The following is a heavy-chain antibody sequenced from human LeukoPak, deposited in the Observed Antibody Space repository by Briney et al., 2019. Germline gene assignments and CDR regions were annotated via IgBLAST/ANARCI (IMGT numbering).Heavy chain of an antibody. V-gene: IGHV3-30*02. D-gene: IGHD5-24*01. Sequence: GGSLRLSCAESGFTSITYGTHWVRQAPRKGLEWVAFIRYDGSNKYYADSVKGRFTISRDNSKNTLYLQMNSLRAEDTAVYYCAKDPVSSREAYYFDYWGQGTLVTVSS. CDR2: IRYDGSNK. CDR3: AKDPVSSREAYYFDY. CDR1: GFTSITYG. J-gene: IGHJ4*02.